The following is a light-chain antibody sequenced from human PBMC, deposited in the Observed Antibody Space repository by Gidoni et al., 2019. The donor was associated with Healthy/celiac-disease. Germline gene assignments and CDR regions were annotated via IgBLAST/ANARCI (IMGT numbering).Light chain of an antibody. J-gene: IGLJ1*01. CDR1: SSDVGGSNY. CDR3: SSYTSNSTPYV. CDR2: EVT. V-gene: IGLV2-14*01. Sequence: QSALTQPASVSGSPGQSITISCTGTSSDVGGSNYVSYYQQHPGKAPKLMIYEVTNRPSGVSNRFSGSKSGNTASLTISGLQAEDEADYYCSSYTSNSTPYVFGTGTKVTVL.